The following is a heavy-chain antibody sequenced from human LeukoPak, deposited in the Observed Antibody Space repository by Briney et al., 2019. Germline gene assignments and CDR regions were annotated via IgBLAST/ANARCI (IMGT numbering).Heavy chain of an antibody. J-gene: IGHJ3*02. D-gene: IGHD3-22*01. CDR1: GGSISSGGYY. CDR3: ARRFVGYDSSWGASDI. V-gene: IGHV4-39*07. CDR2: IYYSGST. Sequence: SETLSLTCTVSGGSISSGGYYWGWIRQPPGKGLEWIGSIYYSGSTYYNPSLKSRVTISVDTSKNQFSLKLSSVTAADTAVYYCARRFVGYDSSWGASDIWGQGTMVTVSS.